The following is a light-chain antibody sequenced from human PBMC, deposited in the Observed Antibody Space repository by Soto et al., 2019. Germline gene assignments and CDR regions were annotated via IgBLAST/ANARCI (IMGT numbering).Light chain of an antibody. J-gene: IGLJ1*01. CDR1: SSEVGIYNY. V-gene: IGLV2-14*01. CDR3: SSYTASSTRV. Sequence: QSALTQPASVSGSPGQSIAISCTGSSSEVGIYNYVSWYQQHPGQVPKLIIYEVSNRPSGVSNRFSGSKSGNTASLTISGLQAEDEADYYCSSYTASSTRVFGTGTKVTVL. CDR2: EVS.